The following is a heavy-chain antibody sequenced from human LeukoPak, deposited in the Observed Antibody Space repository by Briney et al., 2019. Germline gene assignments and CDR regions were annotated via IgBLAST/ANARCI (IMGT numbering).Heavy chain of an antibody. Sequence: SETLSLTCTVSGGSISSSSYYWGWIRQPPGKGLEWIGNVYHSGSTYYNPSLKSRVTMSVDTSKNQFSLKLSSVTAADTAVYYCARGGLSYMDVWGKGTTVTVSS. CDR1: GGSISSSSYY. J-gene: IGHJ6*03. CDR2: VYHSGST. CDR3: ARGGLSYMDV. V-gene: IGHV4-39*07.